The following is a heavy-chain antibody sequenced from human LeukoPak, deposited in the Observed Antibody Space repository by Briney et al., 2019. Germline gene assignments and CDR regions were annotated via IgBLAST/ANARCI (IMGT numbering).Heavy chain of an antibody. CDR2: ISGSGGYT. CDR1: GFTFSSYA. J-gene: IGHJ4*02. D-gene: IGHD3-22*01. Sequence: GGSLRLSCAASGFTFSSYAMSWVRQAPGKGLEWVSSISGSGGYTYYADSVKGRFTISRDNSKNTLYLQMNSLRAEDTAVYYYAKDNGGYYDSSGYYVYWGQGTLVTVSS. V-gene: IGHV3-23*01. CDR3: AKDNGGYYDSSGYYVY.